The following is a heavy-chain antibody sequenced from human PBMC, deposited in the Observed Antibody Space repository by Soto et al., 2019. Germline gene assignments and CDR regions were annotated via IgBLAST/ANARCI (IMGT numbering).Heavy chain of an antibody. V-gene: IGHV4-34*01. D-gene: IGHD6-19*01. CDR3: ARVRRGSSGRYGRGSYGLAV. CDR1: GGSFSGYY. Sequence: SETLSLTCAVYGGSFSGYYWSWIRQPPGKGLEWIGEINHSGSTNYNPSLKSRVTISVDTSKNQFSLKLSSVTAADTAVYYCARVRRGSSGRYGRGSYGLAVWGQGTKVT. J-gene: IGHJ6*02. CDR2: INHSGST.